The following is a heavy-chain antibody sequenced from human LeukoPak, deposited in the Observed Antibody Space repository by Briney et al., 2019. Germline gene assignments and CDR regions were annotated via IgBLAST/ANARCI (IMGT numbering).Heavy chain of an antibody. Sequence: GGSLRLSCAASGFIFSRYSMNWARQAPGEGLEWVSYIGSSSSTMHYADSVKGRFTISRDNAKNSLYLQMNSLRGEDTAVYYCAREAVAGNYFDNWGQGTLVTVSS. CDR3: AREAVAGNYFDN. CDR2: IGSSSSTM. J-gene: IGHJ4*02. CDR1: GFIFSRYS. D-gene: IGHD6-19*01. V-gene: IGHV3-48*01.